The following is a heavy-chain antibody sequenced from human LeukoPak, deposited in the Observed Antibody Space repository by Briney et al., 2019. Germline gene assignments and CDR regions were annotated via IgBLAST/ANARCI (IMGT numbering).Heavy chain of an antibody. CDR3: ARRVDTAMVLDY. D-gene: IGHD5-18*01. V-gene: IGHV4-34*01. J-gene: IGHJ4*02. CDR2: INHSGST. CDR1: GGSFSGYY. Sequence: SETLSLTCAVYGGSFSGYYWSWIRQPPGKGLEWIGEINHSGSTNYNPSLKSRVAISVDTSKNQFSLKLSSVTAADTAVYYCARRVDTAMVLDYWGQGTLVTVSS.